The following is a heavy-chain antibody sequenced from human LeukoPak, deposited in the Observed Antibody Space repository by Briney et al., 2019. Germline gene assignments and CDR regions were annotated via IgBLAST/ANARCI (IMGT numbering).Heavy chain of an antibody. Sequence: ASVKVSCKASGYTFTGYYMHWVRQAPGQGLEWMGWINPNSGGTNYAQKFQGRVTMTRDTSISTAYMELSRLRSDDTAVYYCARDPRGYYDFWSGYGGYYMDVWGKGTTVTVSS. CDR1: GYTFTGYY. V-gene: IGHV1-2*02. J-gene: IGHJ6*03. CDR3: ARDPRGYYDFWSGYGGYYMDV. CDR2: INPNSGGT. D-gene: IGHD3-3*01.